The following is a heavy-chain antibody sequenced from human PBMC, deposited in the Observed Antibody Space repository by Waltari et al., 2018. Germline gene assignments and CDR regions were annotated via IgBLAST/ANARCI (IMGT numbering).Heavy chain of an antibody. CDR3: AREVVAMNNFDL. D-gene: IGHD3-22*01. J-gene: IGHJ2*01. Sequence: QVQLVQSGAEVKKPGSSVKVSCKASGGTFSSYAISWVRQAPGQGLEWMEGITPIFGTANCAQKFQGRVTITTDESTSTAYMELSSLRSEDTAVYYCAREVVAMNNFDLWGRGTLVTVSS. CDR1: GGTFSSYA. CDR2: ITPIFGTA. V-gene: IGHV1-69*05.